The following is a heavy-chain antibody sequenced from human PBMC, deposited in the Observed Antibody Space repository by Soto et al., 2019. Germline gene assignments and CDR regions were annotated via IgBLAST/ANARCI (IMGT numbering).Heavy chain of an antibody. Sequence: QVQLVQSGAEVKKPGSSVKVSCKASGGTFSRYAISWVRQAPGQGLEWMGGITPMFGTANYAQKFQGTVTITXGERTXXGHMELRRLRSEDTAVYYCAQTLGSAVAGPGRFDLWGRGTLVIVSS. D-gene: IGHD6-19*01. CDR1: GGTFSRYA. CDR3: AQTLGSAVAGPGRFDL. V-gene: IGHV1-69*05. J-gene: IGHJ2*01. CDR2: ITPMFGTA.